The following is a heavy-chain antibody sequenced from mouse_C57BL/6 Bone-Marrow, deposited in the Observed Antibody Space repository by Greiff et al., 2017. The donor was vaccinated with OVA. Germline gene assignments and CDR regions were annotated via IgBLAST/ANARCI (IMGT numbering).Heavy chain of an antibody. CDR3: ARRGRWLLLWYFDV. CDR2: IYPRSGNT. V-gene: IGHV1-81*01. CDR1: GYTFTSYG. J-gene: IGHJ1*03. Sequence: QVQLQQSGAELARPGASVKLSCKASGYTFTSYGISWVKQRTGQGLEWIGEIYPRSGNTYYNEKFKGKATLTADKYSSTAYMELRSLTSEDSAVYFCARRGRWLLLWYFDVWGTGTTVTVSS. D-gene: IGHD2-3*01.